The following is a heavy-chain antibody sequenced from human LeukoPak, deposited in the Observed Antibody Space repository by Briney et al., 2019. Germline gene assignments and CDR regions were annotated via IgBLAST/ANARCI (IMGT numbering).Heavy chain of an antibody. D-gene: IGHD3-9*01. CDR2: IYSGGST. V-gene: IGHV3-66*01. J-gene: IGHJ2*01. Sequence: GGSLRLSCAASGFTVSSNYMSWVRQAPGKGLEWVSLIYSGGSTYYADSVKGRFTISRDNSKNTLYLQMNSLRAEDTAVYYCARVMGRLVRNWYFDLWGRGTLVTVSA. CDR1: GFTVSSNY. CDR3: ARVMGRLVRNWYFDL.